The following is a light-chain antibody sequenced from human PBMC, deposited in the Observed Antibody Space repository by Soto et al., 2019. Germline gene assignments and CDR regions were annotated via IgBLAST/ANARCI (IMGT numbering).Light chain of an antibody. V-gene: IGKV1-5*03. Sequence: DIQMTQSPSTLSASVGDRVTITCRASQSISSWLAWYQQKPGKAPKLLIYKASSLESGVPSRFSGSGSGTEFTLTICRLQPDDFATYYCQQYNSYWTFGQGTKVVIK. J-gene: IGKJ1*01. CDR3: QQYNSYWT. CDR1: QSISSW. CDR2: KAS.